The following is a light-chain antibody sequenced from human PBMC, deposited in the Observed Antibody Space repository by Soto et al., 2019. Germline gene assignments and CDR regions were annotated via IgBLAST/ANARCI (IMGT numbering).Light chain of an antibody. CDR1: QSIERY. CDR2: DAS. J-gene: IGKJ1*01. V-gene: IGKV1-5*01. CDR3: QQFKSSNWT. Sequence: DIQMTQSPSTLSASVGDRVSITCRASQSIERYLAWYQQKPGKAPNLLIYDASSLERGVPSRFSGRGSGTECTLTISSLQHDDFATYYCQQFKSSNWTCGQGTKVEIK.